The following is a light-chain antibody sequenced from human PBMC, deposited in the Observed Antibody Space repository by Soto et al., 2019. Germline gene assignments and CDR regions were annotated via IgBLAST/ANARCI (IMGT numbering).Light chain of an antibody. CDR2: GVS. V-gene: IGKV3-15*01. CDR1: QSISSN. Sequence: EVVMTQSPATLSVSPWESATLSVRASQSISSNKLAWYQQKPGQAPRLLLFGVSNRATGIPARFSGSGSGTDFSLTISSLQSEDFAVYYCQQYDYWPRTFGQGTKVDIK. J-gene: IGKJ1*01. CDR3: QQYDYWPRT.